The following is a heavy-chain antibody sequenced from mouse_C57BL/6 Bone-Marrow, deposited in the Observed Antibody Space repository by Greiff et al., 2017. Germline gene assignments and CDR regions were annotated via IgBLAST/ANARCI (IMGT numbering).Heavy chain of an antibody. CDR1: GFTITDDY. CDR2: IDPENGDT. D-gene: IGHD2-2*01. J-gene: IGHJ2*01. CDR3: AFGRLWLRDY. Sequence: VQLKQSGAELVRPGASVTLSCTASGFTITDDYMHWVKQRTEQGLLWIGWIDPENGDTEYDSTVQGKATITADTSSNTAYLQLSSLTSEDTAADCCAFGRLWLRDYWGQGTTLTVSA. V-gene: IGHV14-4*01.